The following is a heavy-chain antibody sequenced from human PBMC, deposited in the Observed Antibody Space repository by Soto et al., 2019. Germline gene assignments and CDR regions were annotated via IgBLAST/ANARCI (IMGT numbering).Heavy chain of an antibody. J-gene: IGHJ4*02. CDR1: GFTFDDYA. Sequence: EVQLVESGGGLVQPGRSLRLSCAASGFTFDDYAMHWVLQAPGKGLEWVSGISWNSGSIGYADSVKGRFTISRDNAKNSLYLQMNSLRAEDTALYYCAKEQTGYFDYWGQGTLVTVSS. V-gene: IGHV3-9*01. D-gene: IGHD1-1*01. CDR3: AKEQTGYFDY. CDR2: ISWNSGSI.